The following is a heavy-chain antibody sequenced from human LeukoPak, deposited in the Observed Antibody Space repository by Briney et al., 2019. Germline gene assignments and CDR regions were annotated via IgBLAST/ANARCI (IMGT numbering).Heavy chain of an antibody. CDR1: GFTFSSYT. CDR2: ISGSGGVT. V-gene: IGHV3-23*01. Sequence: QPGGSLRLSCAASGFTFSSYTMTWARQTPGKGLEWVSGISGSGGVTDYVDSVKGRFTISRDNSKNTLYLQMNSLRAEDTAVYYCAKLSYGDNRGSANRQYYYGMDVWGQGTTVTVSS. J-gene: IGHJ6*02. CDR3: AKLSYGDNRGSANRQYYYGMDV. D-gene: IGHD4-17*01.